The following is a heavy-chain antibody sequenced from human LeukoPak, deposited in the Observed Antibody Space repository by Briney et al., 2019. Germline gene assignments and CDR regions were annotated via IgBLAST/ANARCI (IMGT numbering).Heavy chain of an antibody. CDR1: GGTFSSYA. J-gene: IGHJ6*03. V-gene: IGHV1-69*06. D-gene: IGHD3-16*01. CDR2: IIPIFGTA. Sequence: SVKVSCKASGGTFSSYAISWVRQAPGQGLEWMGGIIPIFGTANYAQKFQGRVTITADKSTSTAYMELSSLRSEDTAVYYCARDDGGYYYYYMDVWGKGTTVTVSS. CDR3: ARDDGGYYYYYMDV.